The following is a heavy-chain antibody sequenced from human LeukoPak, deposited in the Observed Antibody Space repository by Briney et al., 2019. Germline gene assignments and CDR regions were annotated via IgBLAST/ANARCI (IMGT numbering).Heavy chain of an antibody. CDR2: IRYDGSNK. D-gene: IGHD2-2*01. Sequence: PGGSLRLSCAASGFTFSSYGMHWVRQAPGKGLEWVAFIRYDGSNKYYADSVKGRFTISRDSSKNTLYLQMNSLRAEDTAVYYCAKSEVPAAMGYYFDYWGQGTLVTVSS. J-gene: IGHJ4*02. CDR1: GFTFSSYG. V-gene: IGHV3-30*02. CDR3: AKSEVPAAMGYYFDY.